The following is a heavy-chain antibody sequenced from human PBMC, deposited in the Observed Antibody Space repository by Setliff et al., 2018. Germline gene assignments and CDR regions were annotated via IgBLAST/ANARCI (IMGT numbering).Heavy chain of an antibody. V-gene: IGHV3-49*04. D-gene: IGHD3-3*01. CDR2: IRSKVFGGTT. Sequence: GGSLRLSCTASGFTFGEYAMSWVRQAPGKGLEWVGFIRSKVFGGTTEYAASVKGRFSISRDDSESIAYLQMNSLKSEDTAVYFCTRDLDHNFWSRSQNRMDVWGQGTTVTVSS. J-gene: IGHJ6*02. CDR3: TRDLDHNFWSRSQNRMDV. CDR1: GFTFGEYA.